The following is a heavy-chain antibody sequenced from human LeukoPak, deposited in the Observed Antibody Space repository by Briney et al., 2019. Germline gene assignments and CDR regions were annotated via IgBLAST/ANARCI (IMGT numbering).Heavy chain of an antibody. D-gene: IGHD1-14*01. CDR2: ISGKGSGT. CDR3: ARRKRSAFDQ. V-gene: IGHV3-23*01. Sequence: GGSLSHSCAASGFNLSTYAMNWIRQVPGEGLKWLAGISGKGSGTYYADSVKRRFFIPRDNYENTLYLQMRGLRGQDTAVYWCARRKRSAFDQWGEGTLVTVSS. CDR1: GFNLSTYA. J-gene: IGHJ5*02.